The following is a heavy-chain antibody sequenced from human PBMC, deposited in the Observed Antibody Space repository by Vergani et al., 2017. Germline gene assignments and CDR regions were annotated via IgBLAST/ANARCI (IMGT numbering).Heavy chain of an antibody. V-gene: IGHV3-9*01. Sequence: EVQLVESGGGLVQPGRSLRLSCAASGFTFDDYAMHWVRQAPGKGLEWVSGINWNGGSTGYADSVKGRFTISRDNAKNSLYLQMNSLRAEDTALYHCARGDYGDLSDWGQGTLVTVSS. D-gene: IGHD4-17*01. CDR2: INWNGGST. J-gene: IGHJ4*02. CDR3: ARGDYGDLSD. CDR1: GFTFDDYA.